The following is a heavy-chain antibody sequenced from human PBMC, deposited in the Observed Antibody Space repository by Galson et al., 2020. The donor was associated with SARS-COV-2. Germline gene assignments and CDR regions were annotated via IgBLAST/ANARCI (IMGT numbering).Heavy chain of an antibody. CDR2: TYYWSNWYN. V-gene: IGHV6-1*01. Sequence: SQTLSLTCAISGDSVSSNTAVWNWVRQSPSRGLEWLGRTYYWSNWYNDYAVSVKSRITINPDTSKNQIFLQLTSVPPEDTAVYYCARGGSSGRNSFDSWGQGTLVSVSS. J-gene: IGHJ4*02. D-gene: IGHD6-19*01. CDR3: ARGGSSGRNSFDS. CDR1: GDSVSSNTAV.